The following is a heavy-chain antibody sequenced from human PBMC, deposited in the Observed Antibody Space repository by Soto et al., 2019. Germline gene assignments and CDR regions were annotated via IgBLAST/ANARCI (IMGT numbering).Heavy chain of an antibody. J-gene: IGHJ4*01. Sequence: QVQLVQSGAEVKKPGASVKVSCKASAYIFTDYYIHWVRQAPGQGLEWMGWINPNNDDTRYAQKFRGRVTVTMDTSISTAYIDLTRLTSDDTAVYYCARDSAAGAGIGWDYWGQGTLVTVSS. V-gene: IGHV1-2*02. CDR1: AYIFTDYY. CDR2: INPNNDDT. CDR3: ARDSAAGAGIGWDY. D-gene: IGHD6-13*01.